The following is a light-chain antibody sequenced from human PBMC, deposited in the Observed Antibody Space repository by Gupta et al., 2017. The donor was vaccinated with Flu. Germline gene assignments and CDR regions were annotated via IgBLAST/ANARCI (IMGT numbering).Light chain of an antibody. J-gene: IGKJ1*01. CDR3: MQATQFPWT. CDR1: PSRVHRDVNTY. V-gene: IGKV2-24*01. Sequence: PRQPSTIACRSSPSRVHRDVNTYLSWLHQRPGQPPRLLIYKISNRFYGVSDKFSGSGAGTDFTLKISRVEAEDVGIYYCMQATQFPWTFGQGTKVDLK. CDR2: KIS.